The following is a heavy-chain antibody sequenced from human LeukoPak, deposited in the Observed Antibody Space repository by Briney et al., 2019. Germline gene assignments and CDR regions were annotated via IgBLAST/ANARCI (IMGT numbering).Heavy chain of an antibody. Sequence: GGSLRLSCAASGFSLANVWLHWIRQAPGKGLEWVGRIKSKIEGGTTDYAAPVRGRFTISRDDSKNTLFLQMDSLRVEDTAVHYCAKVTGGDMITYGGVDYWGQGTLVTVSS. D-gene: IGHD3-16*01. J-gene: IGHJ4*02. V-gene: IGHV3-15*07. CDR3: AKVTGGDMITYGGVDY. CDR1: GFSLANVW. CDR2: IKSKIEGGTT.